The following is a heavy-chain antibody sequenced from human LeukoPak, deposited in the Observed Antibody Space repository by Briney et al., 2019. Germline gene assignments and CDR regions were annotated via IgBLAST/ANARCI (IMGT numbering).Heavy chain of an antibody. CDR2: ISAYNGNT. CDR3: ARSPIRITMIVVANFDY. CDR1: GYTFTSYG. V-gene: IGHV1-18*01. J-gene: IGHJ4*02. Sequence: ASVKVSCKASGYTFTSYGISWVRQAPGQGLEWMGWISAYNGNTNYAQKLQGRVTMTTDTSTITAYMELRSLRSDDTAVYYCARSPIRITMIVVANFDYWGQGTLVTVSS. D-gene: IGHD3-22*01.